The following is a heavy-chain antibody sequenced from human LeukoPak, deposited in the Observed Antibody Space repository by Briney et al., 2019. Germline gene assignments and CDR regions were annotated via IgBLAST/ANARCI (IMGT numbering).Heavy chain of an antibody. Sequence: LSRTLSLTCAVSVGVLSSCGYPWSWIPQPPGKGLEWIGYIYHSGSTYYNPSLKSRVTISVDRSKNQFSLKLSSVSAADTAGYYCGRVRVPDPKFDPWGQGTLVTVSS. CDR1: VGVLSSCGYP. V-gene: IGHV4-30-2*01. CDR3: GRVRVPDPKFDP. D-gene: IGHD1-14*01. J-gene: IGHJ5*02. CDR2: IYHSGST.